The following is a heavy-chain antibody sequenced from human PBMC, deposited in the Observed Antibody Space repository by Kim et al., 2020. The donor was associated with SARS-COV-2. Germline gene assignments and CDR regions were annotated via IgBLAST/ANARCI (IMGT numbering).Heavy chain of an antibody. CDR2: INAGSGNT. CDR3: ARGGAVLRFLEWLSSYFDY. CDR1: GYTFPNYA. J-gene: IGHJ4*02. Sequence: ASVKVSCKTSGYTFPNYAMHWVRQAPGQRLEWMGWINAGSGNTEYSQKFQGRLIITRDTSASTAYMELSSLRSEDTAVYYCARGGAVLRFLEWLSSYFDYWGQGTLVTVSS. D-gene: IGHD3-3*01. V-gene: IGHV1-3*01.